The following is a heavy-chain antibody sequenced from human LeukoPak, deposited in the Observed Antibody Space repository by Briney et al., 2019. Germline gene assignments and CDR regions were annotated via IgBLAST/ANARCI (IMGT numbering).Heavy chain of an antibody. CDR1: GFTFDDYG. CDR2: INWHGGST. V-gene: IGHV3-20*04. Sequence: GSLRLSCAASGFTFDDYGMTWVRQAPGKGLEWVSGINWHGGSTGYADSVKGRFTISRDNAKNSLYLQMNSLRAEDTALYYCARAGGATGATHYYYMDVWGKGTTVTVSS. J-gene: IGHJ6*03. D-gene: IGHD1-1*01. CDR3: ARAGGATGATHYYYMDV.